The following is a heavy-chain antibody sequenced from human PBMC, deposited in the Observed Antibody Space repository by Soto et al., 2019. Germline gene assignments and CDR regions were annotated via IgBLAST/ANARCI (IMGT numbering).Heavy chain of an antibody. CDR3: ARGRYGDY. CDR2: ISAHNGNT. V-gene: IGHV1-18*01. CDR1: GYAFTTYG. J-gene: IGHJ4*02. D-gene: IGHD1-1*01. Sequence: QVHLVQSGAEVKKPGASVKVSCKGSGYAFTTYGITWVRQAPGQGLEWMGWISAHNGNTNYAQKLEGRVTVTRHTSASTPYMALRSLRSDVTAVYSSARGRYGDYWGQGALVTFPS.